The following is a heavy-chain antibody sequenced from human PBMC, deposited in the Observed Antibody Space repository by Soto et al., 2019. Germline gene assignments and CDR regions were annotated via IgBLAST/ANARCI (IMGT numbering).Heavy chain of an antibody. V-gene: IGHV3-74*01. D-gene: IGHD5-12*01. CDR1: GFTFSSYW. J-gene: IGHJ4*02. CDR2: INADGSST. Sequence: EVQLVESGGGLVQPGGSLRVSCAASGFTFSSYWMHWVRQAPGEGLVWVSRINADGSSTTYADSVKGRFTISRDNAKNTLSLQMNSLRAEDSAIYYCVRSGEGYNLVGDNWGQGALVTVSS. CDR3: VRSGEGYNLVGDN.